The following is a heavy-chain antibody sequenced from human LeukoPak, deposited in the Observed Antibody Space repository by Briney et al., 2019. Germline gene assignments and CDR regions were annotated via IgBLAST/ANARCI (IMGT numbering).Heavy chain of an antibody. J-gene: IGHJ6*02. CDR3: ASQVTYYYGMDV. Sequence: GGSLRLSCAASGFTVSSNYMSCVRQAPGKGLEWVSVIYSGGSTYYADSVKGRFTISRDNSKNTLYLQMNSLRAEDTAVYYCASQVTYYYGMDVWGQGTTVTVSS. CDR2: IYSGGST. V-gene: IGHV3-53*01. D-gene: IGHD5-18*01. CDR1: GFTVSSNY.